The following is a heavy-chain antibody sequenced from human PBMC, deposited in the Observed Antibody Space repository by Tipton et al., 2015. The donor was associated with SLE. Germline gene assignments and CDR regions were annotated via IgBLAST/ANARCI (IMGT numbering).Heavy chain of an antibody. CDR2: IYHSGST. Sequence: TLSLTCTVSGYSISSGYYWGWIRQPPGKGLEWIGSIYHSGSTYYNPSLKSRVTISVDTSKNQFSLKLSSVTAADTAVYYCARDFGIAVAGGDYWGQGTLVTVSS. CDR1: GYSISSGYY. V-gene: IGHV4-38-2*02. J-gene: IGHJ4*02. CDR3: ARDFGIAVAGGDY. D-gene: IGHD6-19*01.